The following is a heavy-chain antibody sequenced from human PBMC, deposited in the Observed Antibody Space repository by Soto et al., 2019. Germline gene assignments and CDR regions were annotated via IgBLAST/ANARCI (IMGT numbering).Heavy chain of an antibody. V-gene: IGHV1-46*03. J-gene: IGHJ4*02. D-gene: IGHD3-10*01. CDR1: GYTFTSYY. CDR2: INPSGGST. CDR3: ASRAGSGSYLDY. Sequence: QVQLVQSGAEVKKPGASVKVSCKASGYTFTSYYMHWVRQAPGQGLEWMGIINPSGGSTSYAQKFQGRVTMTRDPSTSTVYSELSSLRSEDTAVYYCASRAGSGSYLDYWGQGTLVTVSS.